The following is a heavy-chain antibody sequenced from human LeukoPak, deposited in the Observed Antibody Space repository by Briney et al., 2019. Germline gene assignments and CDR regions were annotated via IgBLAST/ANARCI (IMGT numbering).Heavy chain of an antibody. CDR2: IHYSGTT. CDR1: GGSISAYY. V-gene: IGHV4-59*01. J-gene: IGHJ4*02. Sequence: PSETLSLTCTVSGGSISAYYWSWIRQPPGKGLEWIGYIHYSGTTNYYPSLKSRVTIALDTSKNQFSLKLDSVTAADTAVYYCARFGTSSSRFFDQWGQGTLVTVSS. CDR3: ARFGTSSSRFFDQ. D-gene: IGHD6-6*01.